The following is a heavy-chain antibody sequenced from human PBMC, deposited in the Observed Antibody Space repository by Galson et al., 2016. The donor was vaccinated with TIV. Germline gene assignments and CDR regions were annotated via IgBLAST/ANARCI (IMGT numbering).Heavy chain of an antibody. Sequence: QSGAEVKKPGESLKISCKASGGTFISYTLSWVRQAPGQGLEWMGWISGYDTNTEYVQKLQDRVTMTKDTSTSTAYMELRSLRYDDTAVYYCARDAPYSSSWSIDYWGQGSLVTVSS. D-gene: IGHD6-13*01. CDR3: ARDAPYSSSWSIDY. CDR1: GGTFISYT. J-gene: IGHJ4*02. CDR2: ISGYDTNT. V-gene: IGHV1-18*01.